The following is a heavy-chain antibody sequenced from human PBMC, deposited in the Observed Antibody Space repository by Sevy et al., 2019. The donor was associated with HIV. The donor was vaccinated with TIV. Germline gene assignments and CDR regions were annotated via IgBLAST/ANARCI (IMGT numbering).Heavy chain of an antibody. V-gene: IGHV5-51*01. J-gene: IGHJ4*02. Sequence: GESLKISCKVSGYRFTSYWIAWVRQMPGRGLGCMGIIYPGDSDTRYSPSFEGQVPFSVDKSIGTAYLEWCSVKDSDNAMYYCARRDPGLDYWGQGTLVTVSS. CDR1: GYRFTSYW. CDR3: ARRDPGLDY. CDR2: IYPGDSDT.